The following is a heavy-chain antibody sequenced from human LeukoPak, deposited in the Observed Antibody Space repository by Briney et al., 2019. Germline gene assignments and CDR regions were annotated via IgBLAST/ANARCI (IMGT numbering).Heavy chain of an antibody. Sequence: PGGSLRLSCAASGFTFSSYWMSWVRQAPGKGLEWVANIKQDGSEKYYVDSVKGRFTISRDNAKNSLFLQTDSLRAEDSAVYYCVRYSRSITPAYWGQGTLVTVSS. D-gene: IGHD2-21*01. J-gene: IGHJ4*02. V-gene: IGHV3-7*01. CDR3: VRYSRSITPAY. CDR1: GFTFSSYW. CDR2: IKQDGSEK.